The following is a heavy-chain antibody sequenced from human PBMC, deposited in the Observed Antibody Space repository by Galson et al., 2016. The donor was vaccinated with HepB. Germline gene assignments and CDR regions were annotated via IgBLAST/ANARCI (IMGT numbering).Heavy chain of an antibody. J-gene: IGHJ4*02. CDR1: GGSFTGYY. Sequence: SETLSLTCGVYGGSFTGYYCTWLRQPPGMGLEWIGEIHPSGSTSYNPSLGSRVTISLDTSKNQFSLKVDSVTAADTAVYFCSRGLDAYKAGNYWGQGTLVTVAA. D-gene: IGHD5-24*01. CDR3: SRGLDAYKAGNY. V-gene: IGHV4-34*01. CDR2: IHPSGST.